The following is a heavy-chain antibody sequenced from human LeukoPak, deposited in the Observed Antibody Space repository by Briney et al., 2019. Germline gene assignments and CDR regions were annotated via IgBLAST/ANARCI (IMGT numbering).Heavy chain of an antibody. CDR2: IYSGGST. V-gene: IGHV3-53*01. J-gene: IGHJ6*02. CDR1: GFTFSSYA. CDR3: AREIIVGATKANYGMDV. D-gene: IGHD1-26*01. Sequence: GGSLRLSCAASGFTFSSYAMSWVRQAPGKGLEWVSVIYSGGSTYYADSVKGRFTISRDNSKNTLYLQMNSLRAEDTAVYYCAREIIVGATKANYGMDVWGQGTTVTVSS.